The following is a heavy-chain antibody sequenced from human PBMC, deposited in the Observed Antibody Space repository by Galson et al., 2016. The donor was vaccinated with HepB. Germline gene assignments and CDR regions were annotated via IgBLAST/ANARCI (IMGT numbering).Heavy chain of an antibody. J-gene: IGHJ4*02. CDR3: AKERLVRRIFDH. Sequence: SLRLSCAASGFVFSNFGLSWVPQAPGQGLEWVERISTRRTTYYSDSVQGRFTISRDNSNNTLYLQMNGLRAEDTALYFCAKERLVRRIFDHWGQGALPTVSS. V-gene: IGHV3-23*01. CDR1: GFVFSNFG. CDR2: ISTRRTT. D-gene: IGHD1-1*01.